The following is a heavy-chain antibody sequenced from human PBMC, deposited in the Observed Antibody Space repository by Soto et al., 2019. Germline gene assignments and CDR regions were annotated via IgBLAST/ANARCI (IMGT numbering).Heavy chain of an antibody. CDR3: AKVSILTESYHYYAMDV. V-gene: IGHV3-23*01. J-gene: IGHJ6*02. CDR1: GFTFSTYD. D-gene: IGHD3-9*01. Sequence: XGSRRLSCVAAGFTFSTYDQSWVRQAPGKGLEWVSGIGGLSGGTDYADSVKGRLTISRDNSKNTLYLQMNSLRAEDTAVYFCAKVSILTESYHYYAMDVWGQGSTVTVSS. CDR2: IGGLSGGT.